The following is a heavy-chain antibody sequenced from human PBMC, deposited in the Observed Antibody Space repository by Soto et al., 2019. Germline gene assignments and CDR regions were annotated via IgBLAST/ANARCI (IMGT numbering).Heavy chain of an antibody. V-gene: IGHV3-48*04. Sequence: EVQLVESGGGVMQPGGSLRLSCAASGLDFGVYPMNWVRQAPGKGLEWVSYIGARGFPIYYADSVRGRFAMSRDNANNSVFLQMDSVRAEDTAQYFCATEPFDYWGRGALVTVSS. CDR3: ATEPFDY. CDR2: IGARGFPI. J-gene: IGHJ4*02. CDR1: GLDFGVYP.